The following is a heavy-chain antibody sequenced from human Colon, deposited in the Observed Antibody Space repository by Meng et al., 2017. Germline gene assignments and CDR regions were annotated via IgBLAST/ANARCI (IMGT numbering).Heavy chain of an antibody. CDR1: GYSFFGYW. CDR2: VYPDDSKT. D-gene: IGHD5-24*01. CDR3: ARLSCSIELSKTCLDY. V-gene: IGHV5-51*01. Sequence: GESLKISCKGSGYSFFGYWIGWVRQMPGKGLEWMGMVYPDDSKTRYSPTFQGQVTMSVDKSISTAYLQWGSLEASDTAMYFCARLSCSIELSKTCLDYWGQGTRVTGSS. J-gene: IGHJ4*02.